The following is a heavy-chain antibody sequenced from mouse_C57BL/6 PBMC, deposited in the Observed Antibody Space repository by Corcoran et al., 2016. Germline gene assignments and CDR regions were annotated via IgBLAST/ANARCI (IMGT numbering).Heavy chain of an antibody. V-gene: IGHV1-80*01. CDR3: AKIYYYGSSLYWYFDV. CDR1: GYAFSSYW. CDR2: IYPGDGDT. Sequence: QVQLQQSGAELVKPGASVKISCKASGYAFSSYWMHWVKQRPGKGLEWIGQIYPGDGDTNYNGKFKGKATLTADKSSSTAYMQLSSLTSDDSAVYFCAKIYYYGSSLYWYFDVWGTGTTVTVSS. D-gene: IGHD1-1*01. J-gene: IGHJ1*03.